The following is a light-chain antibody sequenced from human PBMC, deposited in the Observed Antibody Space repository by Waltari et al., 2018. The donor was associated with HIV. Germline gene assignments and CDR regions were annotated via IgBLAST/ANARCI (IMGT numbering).Light chain of an antibody. V-gene: IGLV2-11*01. CDR1: SSDVGAYNF. CDR2: DVS. Sequence: QSALTQPRSVSGSPGQSVPISCTGTSSDVGAYNFVSWYQQHPGNAPKLMIYDVSKRPSGVPDRFSGSKSGNTASLTISGLQAEDEADYYCCSYAGSYPVVFGGGTKLTVL. CDR3: CSYAGSYPVV. J-gene: IGLJ2*01.